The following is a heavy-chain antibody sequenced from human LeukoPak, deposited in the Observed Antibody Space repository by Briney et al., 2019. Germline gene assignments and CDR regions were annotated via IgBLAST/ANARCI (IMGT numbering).Heavy chain of an antibody. V-gene: IGHV4-34*01. J-gene: IGHJ5*02. CDR3: ARAGRYCSSTSCYRTEYAPPNWFDP. CDR1: GGSFSGYY. D-gene: IGHD2-2*01. Sequence: SETLSLTCAVYGGSFSGYYWSWIRQPPGKGLEWIGETNHSGSTNYNPSLKSRVTISVDTSKNQFSLKLSSVTAADTAVYYCARAGRYCSSTSCYRTEYAPPNWFDPWGQGTLVTVSS. CDR2: TNHSGST.